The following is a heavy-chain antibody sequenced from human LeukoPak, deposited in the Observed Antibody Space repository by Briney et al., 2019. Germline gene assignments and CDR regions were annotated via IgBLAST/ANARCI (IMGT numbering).Heavy chain of an antibody. Sequence: GGSLRLSCAASGFTVSNNYMTWVRQAPGKGLEWVSVLYGGDSTYYADFVKGRFTISRDNSKNALYLQMNSLRAEDTAVYYCAREPTTVTTGYWGQGTLVTVSS. D-gene: IGHD4-17*01. CDR3: AREPTTVTTGY. CDR2: LYGGDST. J-gene: IGHJ4*02. V-gene: IGHV3-53*01. CDR1: GFTVSNNY.